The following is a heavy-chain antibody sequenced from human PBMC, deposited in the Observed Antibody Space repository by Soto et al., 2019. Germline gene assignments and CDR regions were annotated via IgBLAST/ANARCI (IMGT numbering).Heavy chain of an antibody. Sequence: VKVFCRASCVNLRKYSVGWVPQTTGQGIEWMGGIIPIFGTANYAQKFQGRVTITADESTSTAYMELSSLRSEDTAVYYCARVKVPRYDHERYWDCGQATLVTAAS. V-gene: IGHV1-69*13. CDR1: CVNLRKYS. J-gene: IGHJ4*01. CDR2: IIPIFGTA. CDR3: ARVKVPRYDHERYWD. D-gene: IGHD3-9*01.